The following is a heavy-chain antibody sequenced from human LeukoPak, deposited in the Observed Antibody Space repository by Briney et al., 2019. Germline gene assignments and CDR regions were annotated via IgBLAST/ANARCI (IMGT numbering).Heavy chain of an antibody. CDR1: GASISSSSYY. D-gene: IGHD6-19*01. V-gene: IGHV4-39*07. CDR3: ARVSGWNPLEAAHLDY. J-gene: IGHJ4*02. CDR2: AYYSGST. Sequence: SETLSLTCAVSGASISSSSYYWGWIRQPPGKGLQWIGSAYYSGSTYYNPSLKSRVTISVDTSKNQFSLKLTSVTAADTAVYYCARVSGWNPLEAAHLDYWGQGSLVTVSS.